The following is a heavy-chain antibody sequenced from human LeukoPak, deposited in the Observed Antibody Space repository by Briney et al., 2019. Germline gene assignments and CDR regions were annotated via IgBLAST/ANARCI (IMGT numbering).Heavy chain of an antibody. CDR3: AKDQRLVTTYAFDI. V-gene: IGHV3-11*04. J-gene: IGHJ3*02. CDR1: GFIFSDYY. CDR2: ISSSGSTK. Sequence: GGSLRLSCAASGFIFSDYYMSWIRQAPGKGLEWVSYISSSGSTKYYADSVKGRFTISRDNAKNSLYLQMNSLRVEDTAVFYCAKDQRLVTTYAFDIWGQGTMVTVSS. D-gene: IGHD4-23*01.